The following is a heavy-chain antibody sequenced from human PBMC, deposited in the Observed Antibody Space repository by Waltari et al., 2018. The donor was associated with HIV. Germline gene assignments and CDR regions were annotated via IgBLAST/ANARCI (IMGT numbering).Heavy chain of an antibody. D-gene: IGHD3-10*01. J-gene: IGHJ3*02. Sequence: QVQLVESGGGVVQPGRSLRRSCAASGFSFSIYAMHWVRQAPGKGLEWVAVIWSESTNKYYVDSVKGRFTVSRDNSENKVYLQMNSLRADDTAVYYCARGRGRAFDIWGQGTMVIVSS. CDR3: ARGRGRAFDI. CDR1: GFSFSIYA. CDR2: IWSESTNK. V-gene: IGHV3-33*04.